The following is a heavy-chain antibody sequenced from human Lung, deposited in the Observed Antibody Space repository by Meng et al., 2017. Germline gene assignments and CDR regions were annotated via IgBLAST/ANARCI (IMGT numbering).Heavy chain of an antibody. D-gene: IGHD4-11*01. J-gene: IGHJ4*02. CDR3: ARGPTTMAHDFDY. V-gene: IGHV4-34*01. CDR1: GGSFSDYY. Sequence: GAGLLNPPRTLSLACVVSGGSFSDYYWSWIRQPPGKGLEWIGEINHSGSTNYNPSLESRATISVDTSQNNLSLKLSSVTAADSAVYYCARGPTTMAHDFDYWGQGTLVTVSS. CDR2: INHSGST.